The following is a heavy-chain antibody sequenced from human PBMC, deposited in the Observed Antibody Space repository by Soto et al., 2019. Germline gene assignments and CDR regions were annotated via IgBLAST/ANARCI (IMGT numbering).Heavy chain of an antibody. CDR2: IIPVVSMA. Sequence: QVQLVQSGAEVRKPGSSVRVSCKASGGRLDSLTISWVRHAPGQGLEWMGRIIPVVSMASSAEKFQDRMNNGSDKSTNTIYKEVPNLRSEDTAMYYLVGQMLEQRDAWRQSTPITVSS. J-gene: IGHJ5*02. CDR1: GGRLDSLT. D-gene: IGHD6-25*01. CDR3: VGQMLEQRDA. V-gene: IGHV1-69*02.